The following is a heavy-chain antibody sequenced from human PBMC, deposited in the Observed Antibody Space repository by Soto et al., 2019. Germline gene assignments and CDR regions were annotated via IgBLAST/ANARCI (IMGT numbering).Heavy chain of an antibody. CDR1: GFVFSIYG. CDR2: ISYDGSKK. CDR3: GIILSCSDGVCPDAIDY. V-gene: IGHV3-30*03. J-gene: IGHJ4*02. D-gene: IGHD2-8*01. Sequence: QVQLVESGGGVVQPGRSLRLSCAASGFVFSIYGMHWVRQAPGKGLEWVADISYDGSKKHYADSVKGRFTISRDNSRNTLYLQMNILIAEDMAVYYCGIILSCSDGVCPDAIDYWGQGTLVTVSS.